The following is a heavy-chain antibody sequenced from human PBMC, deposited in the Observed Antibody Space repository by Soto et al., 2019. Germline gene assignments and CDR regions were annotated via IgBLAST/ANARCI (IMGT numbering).Heavy chain of an antibody. CDR1: GGAISSSNW. J-gene: IGHJ6*02. D-gene: IGHD6-13*01. Sequence: SETLSLTCAVSGGAISSSNWWSWVRQPPGKGLEWIGEIYHSGSTNYNPSLKSRVTISVDKSKNQFSLKLSSVTAADTAVYYCARGGRPGYSSSWYGFRYGMDVWGQGTTVT. CDR2: IYHSGST. CDR3: ARGGRPGYSSSWYGFRYGMDV. V-gene: IGHV4-4*02.